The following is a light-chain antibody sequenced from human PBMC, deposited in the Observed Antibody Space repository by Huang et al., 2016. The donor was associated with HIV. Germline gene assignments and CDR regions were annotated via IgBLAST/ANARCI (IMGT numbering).Light chain of an antibody. Sequence: EIVLTQSPPTLSWYPGEAVTLSCKASHNIDNHLAWYQYKPGQPPRRLIYDASTRVTGIPARFSGGGSGTLFTLTIDNLQADDFALYFCQQHTDRPTFGGGSKV. CDR2: DAS. CDR1: HNIDNH. CDR3: QQHTDRPT. V-gene: IGKV3-11*01. J-gene: IGKJ4*01.